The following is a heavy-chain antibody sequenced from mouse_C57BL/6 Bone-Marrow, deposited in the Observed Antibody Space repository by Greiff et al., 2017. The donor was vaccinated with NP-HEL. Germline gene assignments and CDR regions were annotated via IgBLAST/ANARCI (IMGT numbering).Heavy chain of an antibody. CDR2: IDPSDSYT. J-gene: IGHJ1*03. D-gene: IGHD2-1*01. CDR1: GYTFTSYW. V-gene: IGHV1-69*01. Sequence: QVQLQQPGAELVMPGASVKLSCKASGYTFTSYWMHWVKQRHGQGLEWIGEIDPSDSYTNYNQKFKGKSTLTVDKSSSTAYMQLSSLTSEDSAVYYCARRKYYGNYEYFDVWGTGTTVTVSS. CDR3: ARRKYYGNYEYFDV.